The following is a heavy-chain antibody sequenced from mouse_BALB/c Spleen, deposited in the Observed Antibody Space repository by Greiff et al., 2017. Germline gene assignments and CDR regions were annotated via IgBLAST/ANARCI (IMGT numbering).Heavy chain of an antibody. V-gene: IGHV5-17*02. CDR2: ISSGSSTI. CDR3: ARRGTYYDYDGYAMDY. CDR1: GFTFSSFG. Sequence: EVMLVESGGGLVQPGGSRKLSCAASGFTFSSFGMHWVRQAPEKGLEWVAYISSGSSTIYYADTVKGRFTISRDNPKNTLFLQMTSLRSEDTAMYYCARRGTYYDYDGYAMDYWGQGTSVTVSS. D-gene: IGHD2-4*01. J-gene: IGHJ4*01.